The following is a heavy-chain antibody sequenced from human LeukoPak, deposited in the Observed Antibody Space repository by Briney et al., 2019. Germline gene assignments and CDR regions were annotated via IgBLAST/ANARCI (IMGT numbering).Heavy chain of an antibody. V-gene: IGHV1-69*05. Sequence: SVKVSCKASGGTFSSYAISWVRQAPGQGLEWMGRIIPIFGTANYAQKFQGRVTITTDESTSTAYMELSSLRSEDTAVYYCAGSPMVVTLHYYYYMDVWGKGTTVTVSS. CDR1: GGTFSSYA. J-gene: IGHJ6*03. CDR3: AGSPMVVTLHYYYYMDV. CDR2: IIPIFGTA. D-gene: IGHD4-23*01.